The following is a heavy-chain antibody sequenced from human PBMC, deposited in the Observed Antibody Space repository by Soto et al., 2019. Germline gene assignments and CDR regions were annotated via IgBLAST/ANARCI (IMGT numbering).Heavy chain of an antibody. J-gene: IGHJ4*02. Sequence: QVQLVQSGAEVKKPGASVKVSCKASGYTFTSYYMHWVRQAPGQGLEWMGIINPSGGSTSYAQKFQGRVTMTRDTSTSTVYMELSSLRSEATAVYYCASGYCSGGSCYSGDYYFDYWGQGTLVTVSS. CDR3: ASGYCSGGSCYSGDYYFDY. V-gene: IGHV1-46*03. CDR1: GYTFTSYY. CDR2: INPSGGST. D-gene: IGHD2-15*01.